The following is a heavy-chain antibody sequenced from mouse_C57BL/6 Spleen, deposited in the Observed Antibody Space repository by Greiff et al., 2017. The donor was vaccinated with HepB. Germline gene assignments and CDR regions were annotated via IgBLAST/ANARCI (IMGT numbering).Heavy chain of an antibody. V-gene: IGHV1-69*01. CDR1: GYTFTSYW. Sequence: QVHVKQPGAELVMPGASVKLSCKASGYTFTSYWMHWVKQRPGQGLEWIGEIDPSDSYTNYNQKFKGKSTLTVDKSSSTAYMQLSSLTSEDSAVYYCARWHGNYDYWGQGTTLTVSS. CDR2: IDPSDSYT. D-gene: IGHD2-1*01. J-gene: IGHJ2*01. CDR3: ARWHGNYDY.